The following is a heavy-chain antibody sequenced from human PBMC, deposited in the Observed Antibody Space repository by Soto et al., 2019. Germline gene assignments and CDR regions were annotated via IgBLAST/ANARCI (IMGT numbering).Heavy chain of an antibody. Sequence: GGSLRLSCAASGFTFSSYAMSWVRQAPGKGLEWVSAISGSGGSTYYADSVKGRFTISRDNSKNTLYLQMNSLRAEDTAVYYCAKGRGYSYNYYYYYGMDVWGQGTTVTVSS. V-gene: IGHV3-23*01. CDR2: ISGSGGST. CDR1: GFTFSSYA. J-gene: IGHJ6*02. CDR3: AKGRGYSYNYYYYYGMDV. D-gene: IGHD5-18*01.